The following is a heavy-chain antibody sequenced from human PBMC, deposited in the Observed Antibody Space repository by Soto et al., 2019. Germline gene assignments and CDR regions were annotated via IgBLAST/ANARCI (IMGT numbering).Heavy chain of an antibody. CDR3: ARDLTVATMVAFDI. CDR2: IHTGGST. CDR1: GDSISTYY. V-gene: IGHV4-4*07. Sequence: QVQLQESGPGLVKPSETLSLTCTVSGDSISTYYWIWVRQPAGKGLEWIGRIHTGGSTKFNPSLKSRVSMSRDTSKNQFSLNLTSVTAADTAVYYCARDLTVATMVAFDIWGQGTVVTVSS. D-gene: IGHD5-12*01. J-gene: IGHJ3*02.